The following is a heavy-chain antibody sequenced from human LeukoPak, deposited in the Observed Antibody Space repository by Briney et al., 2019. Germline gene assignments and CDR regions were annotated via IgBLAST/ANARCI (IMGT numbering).Heavy chain of an antibody. V-gene: IGHV3-23*01. CDR3: AKEVGDYYDSSGYYLLYFDY. Sequence: GGSLRLSCAASGFTFSSYAMHWVRQAPGKGLEWVSAISGSGGSTYYADSVKGRFTISRDNSKNTLYLQMNSLRAEDTAVYYCAKEVGDYYDSSGYYLLYFDYWGQGTLVTVSS. CDR2: ISGSGGST. D-gene: IGHD3-22*01. J-gene: IGHJ4*02. CDR1: GFTFSSYA.